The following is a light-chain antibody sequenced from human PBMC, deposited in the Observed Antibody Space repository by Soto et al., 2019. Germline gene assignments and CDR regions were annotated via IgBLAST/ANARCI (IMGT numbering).Light chain of an antibody. J-gene: IGKJ1*01. CDR3: QQNNSHWT. CDR1: QSISSW. CDR2: DAS. Sequence: DIQTTQSPSTLSASVGDRVTITCRASQSISSWLARYQQKPGKAPKLLIYDASSLESGVPSRCSGSGSGTEFTLTISSLQPDDFATYHRQQNNSHWTSRHRTKVDIK. V-gene: IGKV1-5*01.